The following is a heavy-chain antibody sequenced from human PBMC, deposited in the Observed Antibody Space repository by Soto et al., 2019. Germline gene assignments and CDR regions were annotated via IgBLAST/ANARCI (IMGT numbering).Heavy chain of an antibody. CDR2: INPSGGST. Sequence: ASVKVSCKASGGTFSSYTISWVRQAPGQGLEWKGIINPSGGSTSYAQKFQGRVTMTRDTSTSTVYMEVSSLRSEDTAVYYCARDRVVCSGGSCYHYYFGMDVWGQGTTVTVS. J-gene: IGHJ6*02. D-gene: IGHD2-15*01. V-gene: IGHV1-46*01. CDR1: GGTFSSYT. CDR3: ARDRVVCSGGSCYHYYFGMDV.